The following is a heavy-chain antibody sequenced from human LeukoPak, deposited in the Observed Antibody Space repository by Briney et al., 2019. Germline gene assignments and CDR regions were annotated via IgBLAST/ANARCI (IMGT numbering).Heavy chain of an antibody. CDR2: ISDSGSST. V-gene: IGHV3-23*01. CDR1: GFTFRIYA. Sequence: PGGSLRLSCAASGFTFRIYAMSWVRQAPGMGLEWVSAISDSGSSTYYADSVKGRFTISRDNSKNTLFLQMNSLRAEDTAVYYCAKMTAAGNFDCWGQGTLVPVSS. CDR3: AKMTAAGNFDC. D-gene: IGHD6-13*01. J-gene: IGHJ4*02.